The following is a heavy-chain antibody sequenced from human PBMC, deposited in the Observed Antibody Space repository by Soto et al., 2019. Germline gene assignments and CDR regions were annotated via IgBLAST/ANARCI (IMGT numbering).Heavy chain of an antibody. J-gene: IGHJ4*02. V-gene: IGHV1-58*01. CDR1: GFTFTSSA. CDR3: AAFPKGMITFGGVIVDY. Sequence: ASVKVSCKASGFTFTSSAVQWVRQARGQRLEWIGWIVVGSGNTNYAQKFQERVTITRDMSTSTAYMELSSLRSEDTAVYYCAAFPKGMITFGGVIVDYWGQGTLVTVSS. CDR2: IVVGSGNT. D-gene: IGHD3-16*02.